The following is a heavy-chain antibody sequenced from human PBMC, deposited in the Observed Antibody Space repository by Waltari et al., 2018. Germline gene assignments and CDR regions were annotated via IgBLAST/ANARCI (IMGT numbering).Heavy chain of an antibody. CDR3: AKGEAVFDY. CDR2: ISGSGGSP. J-gene: IGHJ4*02. V-gene: IGHV3-23*01. Sequence: VHGGGSLRLSCAASGFTFSSNAMNWVRQAPGKGLEWVSGISGSGGSPYYADSGKGRFTISRDNYKNTVYLHMNSLRVDDTAVYYCAKGEAVFDYWGQGTLVTVSS. CDR1: GFTFSSNA. D-gene: IGHD1-26*01.